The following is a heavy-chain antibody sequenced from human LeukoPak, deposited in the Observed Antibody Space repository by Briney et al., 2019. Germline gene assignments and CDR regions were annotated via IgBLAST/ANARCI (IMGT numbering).Heavy chain of an antibody. CDR1: GDSTNGYF. Sequence: SETLSLTCTVSGDSTNGYFWSWIRQPPGKGLEWIGYIYYSGSTNYNPSLKSRVTISVDTSKNQFSLKLSSVTAADTAVYYCARGRLDCSGGSCVEYFQHWGQGTLVTVSS. D-gene: IGHD2-15*01. J-gene: IGHJ1*01. CDR2: IYYSGST. CDR3: ARGRLDCSGGSCVEYFQH. V-gene: IGHV4-59*01.